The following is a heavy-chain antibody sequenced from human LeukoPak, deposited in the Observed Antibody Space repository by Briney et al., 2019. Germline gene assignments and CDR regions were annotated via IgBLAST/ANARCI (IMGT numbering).Heavy chain of an antibody. CDR2: IYHSGST. CDR3: ARQRYGDRSFDY. Sequence: SETLSLTCAVSGYSISSGYYWGWIRQPPGKGLEWIGSIYHSGSTYYNPSLKSRVTISVDTSKNQFSLKLSSVTAADTAVYYCARQRYGDRSFDYWDQGTLVTVSS. V-gene: IGHV4-38-2*01. CDR1: GYSISSGYY. D-gene: IGHD4-17*01. J-gene: IGHJ4*02.